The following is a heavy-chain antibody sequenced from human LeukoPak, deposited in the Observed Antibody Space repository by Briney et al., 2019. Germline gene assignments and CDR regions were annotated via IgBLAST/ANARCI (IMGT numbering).Heavy chain of an antibody. Sequence: PGGSLRLSCATSGFTFSSYAMHWVRQAPGKGLEWVALISYDGINQYYADSVKGRFIISRDNSKNTLYLQLNSLRLEDTAVYYCTLTTFGVVYYFDYWGQETLVTVSS. V-gene: IGHV3-30*04. CDR3: TLTTFGVVYYFDY. J-gene: IGHJ4*02. CDR1: GFTFSSYA. D-gene: IGHD1/OR15-1a*01. CDR2: ISYDGINQ.